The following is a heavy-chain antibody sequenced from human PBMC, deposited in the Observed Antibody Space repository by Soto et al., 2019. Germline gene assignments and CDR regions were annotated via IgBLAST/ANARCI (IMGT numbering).Heavy chain of an antibody. CDR3: AREGEEQQLVLGYYYGMDV. D-gene: IGHD6-6*01. V-gene: IGHV3-11*06. CDR2: ISSSSSYT. J-gene: IGHJ6*02. CDR1: GFTFSDYY. Sequence: GGSLRLSCAASGFTFSDYYMSWIRQAPGKGLEWVSYISSSSSYTNYADSVKGRFTISRDNAKNSLYLQMNSLRAEDTAVYYCAREGEEQQLVLGYYYGMDVWGQGTTVTVSS.